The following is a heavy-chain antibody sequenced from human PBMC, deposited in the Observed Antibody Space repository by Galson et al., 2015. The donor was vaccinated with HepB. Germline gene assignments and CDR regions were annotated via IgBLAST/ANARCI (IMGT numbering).Heavy chain of an antibody. Sequence: SLRLSCAASGFTFSSYAMSWVRQAPGKGLEWVSAISGSGGSTYYADSVKGRFTISRDNSKNTLYLQMNSLRAEDTAVYYCAKATGDGRIFDYWGQGTLVTVSS. V-gene: IGHV3-23*01. J-gene: IGHJ4*02. D-gene: IGHD7-27*01. CDR1: GFTFSSYA. CDR3: AKATGDGRIFDY. CDR2: ISGSGGST.